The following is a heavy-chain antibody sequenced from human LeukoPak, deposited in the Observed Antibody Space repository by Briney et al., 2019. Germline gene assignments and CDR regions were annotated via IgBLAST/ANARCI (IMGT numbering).Heavy chain of an antibody. CDR3: AKDPTHYYDRSGYYY. D-gene: IGHD3-22*01. CDR1: GFTFSSYA. J-gene: IGHJ4*02. Sequence: PGGSLRLFCAASGFTFSSYAMSWVRQAPGKGLEWVSAISGSGGSTYYADSVKGRFTISRDNSKNTLYLQMNSLRAEDTAVYYCAKDPTHYYDRSGYYYWGQGTLVTVSS. V-gene: IGHV3-23*01. CDR2: ISGSGGST.